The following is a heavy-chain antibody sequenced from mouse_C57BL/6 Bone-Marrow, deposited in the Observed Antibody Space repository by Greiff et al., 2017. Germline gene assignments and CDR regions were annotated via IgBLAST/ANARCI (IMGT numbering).Heavy chain of an antibody. V-gene: IGHV1-55*01. CDR3: ARTGPLGRRFDF. CDR2: IYPTSGRT. J-gene: IGHJ2*01. Sequence: QVQLQQPGAELVKPGASVKMSCKASGYTFTSYWITWVKQRPGQGLEWIGDIYPTSGRTNYNEKFKSKAILTVDTSSNTAYMQLSSLTSEDSSVLYWARTGPLGRRFDFWGKGTTLTVSS. D-gene: IGHD4-1*01. CDR1: GYTFTSYW.